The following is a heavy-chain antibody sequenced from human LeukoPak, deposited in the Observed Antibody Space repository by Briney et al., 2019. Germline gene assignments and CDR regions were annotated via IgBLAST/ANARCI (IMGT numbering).Heavy chain of an antibody. J-gene: IGHJ4*02. V-gene: IGHV3-30*03. CDR2: ISYDGSNK. Sequence: GGSLRLSCAASGFTFSSYGMHWVRQAPGKGLEWVAVISYDGSNKYYADSVKGRFTISRDNAKNTLFLQMTGLRVEDTAMYYCTRPDWATGSYDEFWGQGTRVTVSS. D-gene: IGHD1-26*01. CDR3: TRPDWATGSYDEF. CDR1: GFTFSSYG.